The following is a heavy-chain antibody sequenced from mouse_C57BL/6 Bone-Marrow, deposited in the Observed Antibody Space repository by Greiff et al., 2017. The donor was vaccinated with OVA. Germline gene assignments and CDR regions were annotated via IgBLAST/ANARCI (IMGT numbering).Heavy chain of an antibody. V-gene: IGHV1-82*01. CDR3: ARRRKNYYSNYVDAMDY. CDR1: GYAFSSSW. J-gene: IGHJ4*01. CDR2: IYPGDGDT. D-gene: IGHD2-5*01. Sequence: QVHVKQSGPELVKPGASVKISCKASGYAFSSSWMNWVKQRPGKGLEWIGRIYPGDGDTNYNGKFKGKATLTADKSSSTAYMQLSSLTSEDSAVYFCARRRKNYYSNYVDAMDYWGQGTSVTVSS.